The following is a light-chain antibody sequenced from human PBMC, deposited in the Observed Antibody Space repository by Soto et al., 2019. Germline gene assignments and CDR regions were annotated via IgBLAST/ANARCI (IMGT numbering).Light chain of an antibody. CDR2: DSS. CDR1: QSVSSY. CDR3: QQYGNSPQIT. J-gene: IGKJ5*01. V-gene: IGKV3-20*01. Sequence: EVVLTQSPDTLSLPPGEIATLSFRASQSVSSYLAWYQQKPGQAPRLVIYDSSIRATGIPDRFSGSGSGTDFTLTISRLEPEDFAMYFCQQYGNSPQITFGQGTRLEIK.